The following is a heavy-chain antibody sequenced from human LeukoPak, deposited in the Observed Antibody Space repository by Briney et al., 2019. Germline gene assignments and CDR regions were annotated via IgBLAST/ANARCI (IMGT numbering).Heavy chain of an antibody. D-gene: IGHD1-26*01. CDR3: AREGRSSSPMDY. CDR2: IYPGDSDT. Sequence: PGESLKISCKGSGYTFNNNWIGWVRQMPGKGLEWLGIIYPGDSDTRYSPSFQGQVTTSVDKSINTAYLQWGSLKASDTAMYYCAREGRSSSPMDYWGQGTLVTVSS. CDR1: GYTFNNNW. V-gene: IGHV5-51*01. J-gene: IGHJ4*02.